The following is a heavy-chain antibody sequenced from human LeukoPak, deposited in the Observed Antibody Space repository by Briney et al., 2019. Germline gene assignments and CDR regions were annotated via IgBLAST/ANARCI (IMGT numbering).Heavy chain of an antibody. J-gene: IGHJ4*02. CDR1: GGSISRRY. CDR2: IYYSGST. CDR3: ARGGSYVDY. D-gene: IGHD1-26*01. V-gene: IGHV4-59*11. Sequence: SSETLSLTCTVSGGSISRRYWTWIRQSPGKGLEWIGYIYYSGSTNYNPSLKSRVTISVDTSKNQFYLKLSSVTAADTAVYYCARGGSYVDYWGQGTLVTVSS.